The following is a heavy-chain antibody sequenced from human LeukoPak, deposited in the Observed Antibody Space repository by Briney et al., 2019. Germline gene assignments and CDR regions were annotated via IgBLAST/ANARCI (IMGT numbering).Heavy chain of an antibody. Sequence: GGSLRLSCAASGFTFSRYEMNWVRQAPGKGLEWVSYISVSGSAKNYADSVKGRFTISKDNAKNSLHLQMNSLRAEDTAVYYCATASYFDFPSWGQGTLVTVSS. CDR2: ISVSGSAK. V-gene: IGHV3-48*03. CDR1: GFTFSRYE. J-gene: IGHJ5*02. D-gene: IGHD3-3*01. CDR3: ATASYFDFPS.